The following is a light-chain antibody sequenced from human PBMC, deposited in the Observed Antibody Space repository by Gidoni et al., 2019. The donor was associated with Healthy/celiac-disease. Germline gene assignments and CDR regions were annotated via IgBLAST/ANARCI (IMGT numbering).Light chain of an antibody. CDR1: QSISSY. V-gene: IGKV1-39*01. Sequence: IHMTQSQSSLSASVGDRVTITCRASQSISSYLNWYQQKPGKAPKLLIYAASSLQSGVPSRFSGSGSGTDFTLTISSLQPEDFATYYCQQSYSTPGTFGQGTKVEIK. CDR2: AAS. J-gene: IGKJ1*01. CDR3: QQSYSTPGT.